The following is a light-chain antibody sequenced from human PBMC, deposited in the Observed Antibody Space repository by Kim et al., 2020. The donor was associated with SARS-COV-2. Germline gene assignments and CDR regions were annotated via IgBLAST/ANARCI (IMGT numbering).Light chain of an antibody. CDR2: GNN. CDR3: QSYDSSLSASV. Sequence: GTHSCPGHQPTLGAGDNYPWYQQLPGTAPNLLIHGNNNRPSGVPDLFSGSKSGTSASLAITGLQAEDEADYYCQSYDSSLSASVFGGGTQLTVL. V-gene: IGLV1-40*01. CDR1: QPTLGAGDN. J-gene: IGLJ3*02.